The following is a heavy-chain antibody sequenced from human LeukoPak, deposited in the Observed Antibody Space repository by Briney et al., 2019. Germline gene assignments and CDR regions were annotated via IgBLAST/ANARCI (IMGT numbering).Heavy chain of an antibody. CDR3: ARVGSVARGISFDY. J-gene: IGHJ4*02. CDR2: INHSGST. V-gene: IGHV4-34*01. D-gene: IGHD3-10*01. CDR1: GGSFSGYY. Sequence: PSETLSLICAVYGGSFSGYYWSWIRQPPGKGLEWIGEINHSGSTNYNPSLKSRVTISVDTSKNQFSLKLSSVTAADTAVYYCARVGSVARGISFDYWGQGTLVTVSS.